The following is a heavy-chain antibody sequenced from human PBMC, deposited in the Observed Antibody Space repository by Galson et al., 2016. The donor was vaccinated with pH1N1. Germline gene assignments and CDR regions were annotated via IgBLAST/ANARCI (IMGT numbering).Heavy chain of an antibody. Sequence: SVKVSCKASGGTFSSYTINWVRQVPGQGLEWMGRILPILGIANHAQKFQGRVTITADKSTSTAYMEVISLRSDDTAVYYCARSAAAVGNAFDMWGQGTKVTVSS. J-gene: IGHJ3*02. V-gene: IGHV1-69*02. CDR3: ARSAAAVGNAFDM. CDR1: GGTFSSYT. D-gene: IGHD6-13*01. CDR2: ILPILGIA.